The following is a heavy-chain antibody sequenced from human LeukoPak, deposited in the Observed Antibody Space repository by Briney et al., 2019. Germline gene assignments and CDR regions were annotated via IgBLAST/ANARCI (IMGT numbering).Heavy chain of an antibody. D-gene: IGHD3-22*01. CDR1: GYTFTGYY. CDR3: ARAAGRYYYDSSGYFDY. J-gene: IGHJ4*02. CDR2: INPNSGGT. V-gene: IGHV1-2*02. Sequence: GASVKVSCKASGYTFTGYYMHWVRQAPGQGLEWMGWINPNSGGTNYAQKFQGRVTMTRDTSISTAYMELSRLRSDDMAVYYCARAAGRYYYDSSGYFDYWGQGTLVTVSS.